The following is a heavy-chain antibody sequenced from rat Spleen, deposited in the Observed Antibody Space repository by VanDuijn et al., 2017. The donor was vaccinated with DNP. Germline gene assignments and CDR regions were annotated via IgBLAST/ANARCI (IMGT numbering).Heavy chain of an antibody. V-gene: IGHV5S10*01. CDR2: ILYDGSRT. D-gene: IGHD1-11*01. CDR1: GFTFSDYN. CDR3: ARGRWFAY. Sequence: EVQLVESGGDLVQPGRSLKLSCAASGFTFSDYNMAWVRQTPKKGLEWVATILYDGSRTYYRDSVKGRFTISRDDARTTLYLQMDSLGSEDTATYYCARGRWFAYWGQGTLVTVSS. J-gene: IGHJ3*01.